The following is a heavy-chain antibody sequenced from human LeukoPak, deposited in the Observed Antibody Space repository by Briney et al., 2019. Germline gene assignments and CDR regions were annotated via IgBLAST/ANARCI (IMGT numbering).Heavy chain of an antibody. V-gene: IGHV6-1*01. CDR1: GDGVSSNSVA. J-gene: IGHJ4*02. D-gene: IGHD1-26*01. CDR3: ARDWEGVRYDY. CDR2: TFYRSRWYH. Sequence: SQTLSLTCVISGDGVSSNSVAWNWIRQSQSRGLEWLGRTFYRSRWYHDYATSVRDRVTITPDTSKNEFSLQLRSVTPDDTAMYYCARDWEGVRYDYWGQGNLVTVSS.